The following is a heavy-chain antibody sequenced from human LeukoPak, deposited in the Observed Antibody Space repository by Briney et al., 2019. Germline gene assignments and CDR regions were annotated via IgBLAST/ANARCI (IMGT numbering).Heavy chain of an antibody. CDR3: ARESPGDFDF. D-gene: IGHD7-27*01. CDR2: ISAHTGDT. V-gene: IGHV1-18*01. Sequence: APVKLSCKASGYTFTNYGINWTRQAPGQGPEWVGWISAHTGDTNYAQKVQGRVTMTTDTSTSTVYMELRSLKSDDTAIYYCARESPGDFDFWGQGTLVTVSS. J-gene: IGHJ4*02. CDR1: GYTFTNYG.